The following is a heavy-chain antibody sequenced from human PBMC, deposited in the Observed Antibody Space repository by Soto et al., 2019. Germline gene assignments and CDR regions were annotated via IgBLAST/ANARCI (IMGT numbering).Heavy chain of an antibody. CDR1: GGSISTYY. J-gene: IGHJ4*02. D-gene: IGHD1-26*01. CDR3: ARVGATAEFDY. CDR2: MSYSGST. Sequence: SETLSLTCIVAGGSISTYYWSWIRQPPGEGLEWMGYMSYSGSTDYKYSPKSRVTISGDTSKNQFSLKLTSVTAADTALYFCARVGATAEFDYWGLGTLVTVSS. V-gene: IGHV4-59*13.